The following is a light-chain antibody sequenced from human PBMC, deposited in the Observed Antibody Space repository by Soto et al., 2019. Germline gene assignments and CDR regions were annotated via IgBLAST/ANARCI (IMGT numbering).Light chain of an antibody. CDR1: QSISSW. CDR2: KAS. CDR3: QQYNNYPWT. J-gene: IGKJ1*01. V-gene: IGKV1-5*03. Sequence: DIQMTQSPSTLSASVGDRVTITCRASQSISSWLAWYQQKPGKAPKLLIYKASSLESGVPSRFSGRGSGTEFTLTISSLQPDDFATYYCQQYNNYPWTFGQGPKVEIK.